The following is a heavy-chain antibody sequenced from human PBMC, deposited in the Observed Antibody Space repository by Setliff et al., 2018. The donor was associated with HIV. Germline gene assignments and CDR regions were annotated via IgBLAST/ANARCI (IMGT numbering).Heavy chain of an antibody. CDR2: LYVSGDT. J-gene: IGHJ4*02. D-gene: IGHD2-15*01. CDR1: DDPISSYY. V-gene: IGHV4-4*07. CDR3: AREQFPSQECSGGSCYPKPYYFDY. Sequence: PSETLSLTCYVTDDPISSYYWSWVRQPAGKGLEWIGRLYVSGDTNYNPSLKSRVTMSLDTSKKHFSLKLKSVTAADTAVYYCAREQFPSQECSGGSCYPKPYYFDYWGQGTQVTVSS.